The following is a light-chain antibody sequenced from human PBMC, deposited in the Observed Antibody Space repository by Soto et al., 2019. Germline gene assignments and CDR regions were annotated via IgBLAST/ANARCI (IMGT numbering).Light chain of an antibody. CDR2: DVS. CDR3: NSYTSSSTRVV. CDR1: SRDVGGYNY. V-gene: IGLV2-14*03. Sequence: QSVLTQPASVSGSPGQSITISCTGTSRDVGGYNYVSWYQHHPGKAPKLMIYDVSNRPSGVSNRFSGSKSGNTASLTISGLQAEDEADYYCNSYTSSSTRVVFGGGTKVTVL. J-gene: IGLJ2*01.